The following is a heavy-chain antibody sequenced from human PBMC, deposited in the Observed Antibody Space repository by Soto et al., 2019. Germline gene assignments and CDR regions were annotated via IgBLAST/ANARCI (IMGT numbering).Heavy chain of an antibody. J-gene: IGHJ3*02. CDR1: GYPVTAYY. V-gene: IGHV1-2*04. CDR3: ARGGGVGVAGSAAFDM. D-gene: IGHD3-3*01. CDR2: INPVTGAA. Sequence: QLHLVQSGAVVKKPGASVTVSCSASGYPVTAYYMHWVRQAPGRGLEWMGGINPVTGAAKYTQTFQGWVTMTRDTSTITVFMELGGLTSGYSSVFYCARGGGVGVAGSAAFDMWGQGTLVTVSS.